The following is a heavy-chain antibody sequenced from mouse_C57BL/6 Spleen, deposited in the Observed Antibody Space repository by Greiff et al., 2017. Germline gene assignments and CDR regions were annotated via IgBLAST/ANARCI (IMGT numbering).Heavy chain of an antibody. CDR2: IYPGDGDT. CDR1: GYAFSSSW. CDR3: ARESSYAMDY. Sequence: QVQLKQSGPELVKPGASVKISCKASGYAFSSSWMNWVKQRPGKGLEWIGRIYPGDGDTNYNGKFKGKATLTADKSSSTAYMQLSSLTSEDSAVYFCARESSYAMDYWGQGTSVTVSS. J-gene: IGHJ4*01. D-gene: IGHD1-1*01. V-gene: IGHV1-82*01.